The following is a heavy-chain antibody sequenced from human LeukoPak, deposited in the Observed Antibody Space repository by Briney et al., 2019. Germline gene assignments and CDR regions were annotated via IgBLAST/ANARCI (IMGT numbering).Heavy chain of an antibody. V-gene: IGHV1-69*13. CDR3: ARDRDPDVGRYCSGGSCYAYGMDV. CDR1: GGTFSSYA. Sequence: SVKVSCKASGGTFSSYAISWVRQAPGQRLEWMGWINAGNGNTKYSQKFQGRVTITADESTSTAYMELSSLRSEDTAVYYCARDRDPDVGRYCSGGSCYAYGMDVWGQGTTVTVSS. J-gene: IGHJ6*02. CDR2: INAGNGNT. D-gene: IGHD2-15*01.